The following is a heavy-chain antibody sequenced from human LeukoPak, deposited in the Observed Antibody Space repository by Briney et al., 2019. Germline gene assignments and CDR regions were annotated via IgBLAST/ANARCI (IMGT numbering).Heavy chain of an antibody. V-gene: IGHV4-39*01. Sequence: SETLPLTCTVSGGSISSSSYYWGWIRQPTGKGLEWIGSIYYSGSTYYNPSLKSRVTISVDTSKNQFSLKLSSVTAADTAVYYCARHVDSGSYLNWFDPWGQGTLVTVSS. CDR3: ARHVDSGSYLNWFDP. J-gene: IGHJ5*02. CDR2: IYYSGST. D-gene: IGHD1-26*01. CDR1: GGSISSSSYY.